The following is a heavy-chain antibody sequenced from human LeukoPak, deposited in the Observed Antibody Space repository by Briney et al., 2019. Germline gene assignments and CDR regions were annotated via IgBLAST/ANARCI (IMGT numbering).Heavy chain of an antibody. J-gene: IGHJ5*02. Sequence: KPSETLSLTCAVYGGSFSGYYWSWIRQPPGKGLEWSGEINHSGSTNYNPSLKSRVTISVDTSKNQFSLKLSSVTAADTAVYYCARGKVLRYPKLENWFDPWGQGTLVTVSS. V-gene: IGHV4-34*01. D-gene: IGHD3-9*01. CDR1: GGSFSGYY. CDR3: ARGKVLRYPKLENWFDP. CDR2: INHSGST.